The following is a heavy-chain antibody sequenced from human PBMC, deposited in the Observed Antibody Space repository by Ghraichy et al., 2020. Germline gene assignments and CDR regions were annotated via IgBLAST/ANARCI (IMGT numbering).Heavy chain of an antibody. CDR1: GFTFSSYS. D-gene: IGHD3-22*01. CDR3: AREPGGAYYYDSSGYYDRCFDY. Sequence: GGSLRLSCAASGFTFSSYSMNWVRQAPGKGLEWVSYISSSSSTIYYADSVKGRFTISRDNAKNSLYLQMNSLRDEDTAVYYFAREPGGAYYYDSSGYYDRCFDYWGQGTLVTVAS. V-gene: IGHV3-48*02. J-gene: IGHJ4*02. CDR2: ISSSSSTI.